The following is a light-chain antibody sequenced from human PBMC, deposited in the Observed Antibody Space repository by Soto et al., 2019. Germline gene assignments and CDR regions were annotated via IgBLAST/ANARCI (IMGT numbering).Light chain of an antibody. J-gene: IGLJ1*01. CDR2: DVT. CDR1: SSDIGHYDY. CDR3: SSYASSSTRV. Sequence: QSALTQPASVSGSPGQSITISCTGTSSDIGHYDYVSWYQQHPGKAPKLMIYDVTSRPSGVSNRFSGSKSGNTASLTISGLQAEDEADYYCSSYASSSTRVFGTGTKVTVL. V-gene: IGLV2-14*03.